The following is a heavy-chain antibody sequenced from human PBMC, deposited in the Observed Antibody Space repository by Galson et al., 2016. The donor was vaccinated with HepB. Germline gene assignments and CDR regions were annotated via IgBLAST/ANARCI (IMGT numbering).Heavy chain of an antibody. D-gene: IGHD5-18*01. J-gene: IGHJ4*02. CDR3: ARHIYSYGYVLDY. CDR2: IYYTGNT. V-gene: IGHV4-39*01. Sequence: ETLSLTCNVSGGSISSSSYYWGWIRQPPGKGLEWIANIYYTGNTYYNPSLKSRVTISVDTSKNQFSLRLTSVTAADTAAYHCARHIYSYGYVLDYWGQGILVTVSS. CDR1: GGSISSSSYY.